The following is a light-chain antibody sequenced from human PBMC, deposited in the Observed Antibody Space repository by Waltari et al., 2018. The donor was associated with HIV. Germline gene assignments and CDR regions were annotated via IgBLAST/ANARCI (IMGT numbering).Light chain of an antibody. CDR3: SSYTTSKTSV. CDR2: DVT. V-gene: IGLV2-14*03. CDR1: SSDVGAYNS. Sequence: QSALTQPASVSGSPGQSITISCTGSSSDVGAYNSVSWYQQHPGKAPKLIIYDVTNRPSGVSDRFSGSKSGNTASLTISGPQADDEADYYCSSYTTSKTSVFGTGTEVTVL. J-gene: IGLJ1*01.